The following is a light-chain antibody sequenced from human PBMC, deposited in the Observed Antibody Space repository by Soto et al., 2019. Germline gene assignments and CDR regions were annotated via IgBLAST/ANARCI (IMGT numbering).Light chain of an antibody. CDR3: RSYTSSSTYV. CDR1: STDIGRYNY. V-gene: IGLV2-14*03. Sequence: QSVLTQPASVSGSPGQSITISCTGTSTDIGRYNYVSWYQQHPGKAPKLMIYDVSNRPSGVSNRFSGSKSGNTASLTISGLQAEDEADYYCRSYTSSSTYVFGTGTKLTVL. J-gene: IGLJ1*01. CDR2: DVS.